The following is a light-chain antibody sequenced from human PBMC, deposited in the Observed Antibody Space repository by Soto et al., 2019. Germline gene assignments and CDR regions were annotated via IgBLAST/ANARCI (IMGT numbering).Light chain of an antibody. V-gene: IGKV1-9*01. Sequence: DIQLTQSPSFLSASVGDRVTITCRASQGISSYLAWYQQKPGKAPKLLIYAASTLQRGVPSRFSGSGSGIEFTLTISTLQPEDFATYYCQQLTNYPYTFGRGTKLDIK. CDR2: AAS. CDR3: QQLTNYPYT. J-gene: IGKJ2*01. CDR1: QGISSY.